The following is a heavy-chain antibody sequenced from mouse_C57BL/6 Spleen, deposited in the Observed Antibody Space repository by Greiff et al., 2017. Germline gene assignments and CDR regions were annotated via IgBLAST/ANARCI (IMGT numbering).Heavy chain of an antibody. CDR2: IRNKANNHAT. D-gene: IGHD1-1*01. CDR1: GFTFSDAW. Sequence: EVKLVESGGGLVQPGGSMKLSCAASGFTFSDAWMDWVRQSPETGLEWVAEIRNKANNHATYYAESVKGRFTISRDDSKSSVYLQMNSLRAEDTGIYYCTRVTTVVALYYYAMDYWGQGTSVTVSS. V-gene: IGHV6-6*01. J-gene: IGHJ4*01. CDR3: TRVTTVVALYYYAMDY.